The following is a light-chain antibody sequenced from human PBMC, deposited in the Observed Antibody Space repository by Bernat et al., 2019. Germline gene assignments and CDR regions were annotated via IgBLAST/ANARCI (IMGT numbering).Light chain of an antibody. CDR1: NSDVGRYNY. CDR2: EAT. V-gene: IGLV2-23*01. CDR3: CSYATTSYV. Sequence: QSALTQPASVSGSPGQSITISCTGTNSDVGRYNYVAWYQQYPGQAPKRIIYEATKRPSGVSSRFSAAKSGNTASLTIIGLQAEDEADYYCCSYATTSYVFGTGTDVTAL. J-gene: IGLJ1*01.